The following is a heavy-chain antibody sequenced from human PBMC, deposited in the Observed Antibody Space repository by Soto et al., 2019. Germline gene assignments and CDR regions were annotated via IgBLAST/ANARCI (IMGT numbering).Heavy chain of an antibody. CDR3: ARSPLGTIVVVPAAMNY. CDR1: GYTFTSYA. J-gene: IGHJ4*02. D-gene: IGHD2-2*01. Sequence: ASVKVSCKASGYTFTSYAMHWVRQAPGQRLEWMGWINAGNGNTKYSQKFQGRVTITRDTSASTAYMELSSLRSEDTAVYYCARSPLGTIVVVPAAMNYWGQGTLVTVSS. CDR2: INAGNGNT. V-gene: IGHV1-3*01.